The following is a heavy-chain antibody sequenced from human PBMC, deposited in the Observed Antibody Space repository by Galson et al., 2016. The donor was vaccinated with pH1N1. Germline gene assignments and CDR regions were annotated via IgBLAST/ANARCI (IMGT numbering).Heavy chain of an antibody. J-gene: IGHJ4*02. CDR3: ARGLYYVSGSFWPRDY. CDR2: INTDTGNP. V-gene: IGHV7-4-1*02. Sequence: SVKVSCKASGYTFNTYALNWVRQAPGQGLEWMGWINTDTGNPTYAPGFTGRFVFPLDTSVSTAYLQITSLKDEDTAVYYRARGLYYVSGSFWPRDYWGQGTLVTVSS. D-gene: IGHD3-10*01. CDR1: GYTFNTYA.